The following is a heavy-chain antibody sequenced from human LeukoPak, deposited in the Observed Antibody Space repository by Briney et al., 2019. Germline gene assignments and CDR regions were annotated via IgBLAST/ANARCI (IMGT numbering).Heavy chain of an antibody. CDR2: INHSGST. Sequence: SETLSLTCAVYGGSFSGYYWSWIRQPPGKGLEWIGEINHSGSTYYNPSLRSRVTISVDTSKNQFSLKLSSVTAADTALYYCARARIAVTGTGINLDWFDPWGQGTLVTVSS. D-gene: IGHD6-19*01. CDR3: ARARIAVTGTGINLDWFDP. V-gene: IGHV4-34*01. CDR1: GGSFSGYY. J-gene: IGHJ5*02.